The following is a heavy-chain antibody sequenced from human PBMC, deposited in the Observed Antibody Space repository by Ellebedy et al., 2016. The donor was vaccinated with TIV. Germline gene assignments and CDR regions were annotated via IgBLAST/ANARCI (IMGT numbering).Heavy chain of an antibody. V-gene: IGHV3-74*01. CDR3: ARSNYYFDY. Sequence: GESLKISXAASGFTFNSYRMHWVRQDPGKGLVWVARINSDGSGTTYADSVKGRFTISRDNAKNTLYLEMNSLRAEDTAVYYCARSNYYFDYWGQGTLVTVSS. D-gene: IGHD4-11*01. J-gene: IGHJ4*02. CDR2: INSDGSGT. CDR1: GFTFNSYR.